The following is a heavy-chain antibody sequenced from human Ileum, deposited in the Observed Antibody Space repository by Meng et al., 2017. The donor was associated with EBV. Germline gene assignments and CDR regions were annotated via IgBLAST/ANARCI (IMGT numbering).Heavy chain of an antibody. CDR3: ARSLTTPYYFDD. D-gene: IGHD1-14*01. J-gene: IGHJ4*02. Sequence: QVQLQESGPAPVKPSQTLSLTCTASGDSISTGGSFWSWIRQPPGKGLEWIGYIYYSGNTYYKLSLKSRVTMSVDTSKNQFSLKLSSVTAADTAVYYCARSLTTPYYFDDWGQGTLVTVSS. CDR2: IYYSGNT. V-gene: IGHV4-30-4*01. CDR1: GDSISTGGSF.